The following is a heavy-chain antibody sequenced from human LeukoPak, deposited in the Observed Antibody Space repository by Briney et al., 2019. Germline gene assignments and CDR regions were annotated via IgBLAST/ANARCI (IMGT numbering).Heavy chain of an antibody. J-gene: IGHJ6*03. Sequence: GGSLRLSCAVSGVNFSSYWMNWVRQAPGKGLEWVSSITSSSTYTFYADSVKGRFTISRDNARNSLYLQMNSLRAEDTAVYYCARDPYSGTYGDTYYYYMDVWGKGTTVTVSS. CDR2: ITSSSTYT. V-gene: IGHV3-21*01. CDR3: ARDPYSGTYGDTYYYYMDV. CDR1: GVNFSSYW. D-gene: IGHD1-26*01.